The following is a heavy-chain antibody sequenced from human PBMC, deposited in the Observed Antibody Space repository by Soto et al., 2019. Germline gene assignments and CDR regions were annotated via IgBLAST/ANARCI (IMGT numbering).Heavy chain of an antibody. CDR2: IYHSGST. Sequence: KASETLSLTCAVSGGSISSGGYSWSWIRQPPGKGLEWIGYIYHSGSTYYNPSLKSRVTISVDRSKNQFSLKLSSVTAADTAVYYCARARTPTNYYFDYWGQGTLVTVSS. CDR1: GGSISSGGYS. D-gene: IGHD1-1*01. V-gene: IGHV4-30-2*01. CDR3: ARARTPTNYYFDY. J-gene: IGHJ4*02.